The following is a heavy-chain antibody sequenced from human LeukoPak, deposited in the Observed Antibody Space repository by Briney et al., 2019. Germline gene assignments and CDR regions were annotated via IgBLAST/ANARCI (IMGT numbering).Heavy chain of an antibody. CDR1: GGSISSHY. J-gene: IGHJ6*03. Sequence: SETLSLTCTVSGGSISSHYWSWIRQPPGKGLEWIGYIYYSGSTNYNPSLKSRVTISVDTSKNQFSLKLSSVTAAGTAVYYCARELGRGDGYMDVWGKGTTVTVCS. CDR2: IYYSGST. D-gene: IGHD3-3*01. CDR3: ARELGRGDGYMDV. V-gene: IGHV4-59*11.